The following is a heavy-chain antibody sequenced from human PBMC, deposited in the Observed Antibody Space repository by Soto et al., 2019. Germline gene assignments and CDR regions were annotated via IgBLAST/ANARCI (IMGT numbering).Heavy chain of an antibody. CDR1: GFTFSSHA. J-gene: IGHJ4*02. D-gene: IGHD3-22*01. V-gene: IGHV3-23*01. Sequence: GGSLRLSCAASGFTFSSHAMGWLRQAPGTGPEWVAFVDGSGYDTSYADSVKGRFTISRDNSDNSLYLHMELSRLRSDDTAVYYCARACDGYYYDSSGYCCDYWGQGTLVTVSS. CDR3: ARACDGYYYDSSGYCCDY. CDR2: VDGSGYDT.